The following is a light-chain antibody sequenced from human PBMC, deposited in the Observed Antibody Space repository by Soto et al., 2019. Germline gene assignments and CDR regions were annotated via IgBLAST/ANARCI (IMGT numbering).Light chain of an antibody. CDR3: QQYDGPART. CDR2: DTS. V-gene: IGKV3-20*01. Sequence: EIVLTQSPGTLSLSPGERATLSCRASQNISRTFLAWYQHKPGQAPRLLMYDTSSRATGIPDRFSGSGSGTDFTLTISRLEPEDFAVYFCQQYDGPARTFGQGTKVEIK. J-gene: IGKJ1*01. CDR1: QNISRTF.